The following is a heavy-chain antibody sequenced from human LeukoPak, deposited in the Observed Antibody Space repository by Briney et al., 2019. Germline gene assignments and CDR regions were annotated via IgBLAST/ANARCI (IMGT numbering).Heavy chain of an antibody. Sequence: AGGSLRLPCAASGFNFSNYALGWVRQAPGKGLEWISSISSSGATTYYADSVKGRFTISRDNSKSTLSLQMNSLRAEDTAVYYCAKGGISGYLDYWGQGTLVTVSS. D-gene: IGHD2-15*01. CDR3: AKGGISGYLDY. CDR1: GFNFSNYA. V-gene: IGHV3-23*01. CDR2: ISSSGATT. J-gene: IGHJ4*02.